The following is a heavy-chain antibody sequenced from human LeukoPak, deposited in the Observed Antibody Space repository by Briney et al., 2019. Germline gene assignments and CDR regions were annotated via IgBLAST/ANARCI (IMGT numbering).Heavy chain of an antibody. CDR3: AKDLDGSYY. V-gene: IGHV3-23*01. CDR2: ISGSGGST. CDR1: GFTVSNNY. Sequence: GGSLRLSCAASGFTVSNNYMSWVRQAPGKGLEWVSAISGSGGSTYYADSVKGRFTISRDNSKNTLYLQMNSLRAEDTAVYYCAKDLDGSYYWGQGTLVTVSS. J-gene: IGHJ4*02. D-gene: IGHD1-26*01.